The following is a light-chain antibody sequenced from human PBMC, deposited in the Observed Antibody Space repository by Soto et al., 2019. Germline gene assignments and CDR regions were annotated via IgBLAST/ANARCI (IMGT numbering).Light chain of an antibody. V-gene: IGKV3-15*01. J-gene: IGKJ1*01. Sequence: EIVMTQSPATLSVSPGETATLSCRASQSVSNNVAWYQQKPGQAPRLLILGASTRATGIPARFSGSGSGTEFTLTISSLEPEDFAVYYCQQRSNWPWTFGQGTKVDIK. CDR1: QSVSNN. CDR3: QQRSNWPWT. CDR2: GAS.